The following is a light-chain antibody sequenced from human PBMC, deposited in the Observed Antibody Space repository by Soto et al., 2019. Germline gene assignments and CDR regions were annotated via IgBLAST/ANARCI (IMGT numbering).Light chain of an antibody. Sequence: QSALTQPASVSESPGQSISISCGGGRNDIGTYNLVSWYQQHPGKAPKLIIYEGNKRPLGVSNRFSGSRSGNTASLTISGLQAEDEADYYCCSYTDGSSLLFGGGTKLTVL. CDR2: EGN. J-gene: IGLJ3*02. V-gene: IGLV2-23*01. CDR1: RNDIGTYNL. CDR3: CSYTDGSSLL.